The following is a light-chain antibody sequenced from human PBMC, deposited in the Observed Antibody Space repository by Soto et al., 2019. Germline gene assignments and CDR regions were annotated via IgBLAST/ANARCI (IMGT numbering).Light chain of an antibody. J-gene: IGLJ2*01. CDR3: SSYTGSSTYVV. Sequence: QSALTQPASVSGSPGQSITISCTGTSSDVGGYNYVSWYQPHPGKAPKLMIYDVSNRPAGVSNRFSGSKSGNTASLTISGLQAEDEADYYCSSYTGSSTYVVLGGGTKVPVL. V-gene: IGLV2-14*01. CDR1: SSDVGGYNY. CDR2: DVS.